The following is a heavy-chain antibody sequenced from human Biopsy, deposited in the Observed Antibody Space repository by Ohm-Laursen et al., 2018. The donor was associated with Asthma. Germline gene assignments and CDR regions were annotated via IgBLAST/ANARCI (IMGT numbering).Heavy chain of an antibody. Sequence: VKISCKASGDSFSNYAISWVRQAPGQGLEWMGGLIPVLGTPDHAQKFQGRVTITADKSTSTVYMELSSLRSEDTAVYYCARGGSYSSRRYYFDYWGQGTLVTVSS. D-gene: IGHD1-26*01. CDR3: ARGGSYSSRRYYFDY. J-gene: IGHJ4*02. V-gene: IGHV1-69*10. CDR1: GDSFSNYA. CDR2: LIPVLGTP.